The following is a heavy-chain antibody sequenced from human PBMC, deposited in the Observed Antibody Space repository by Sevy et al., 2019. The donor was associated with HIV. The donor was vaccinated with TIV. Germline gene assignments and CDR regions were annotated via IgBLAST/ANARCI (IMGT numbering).Heavy chain of an antibody. CDR1: GFTFSSYA. CDR2: ISGSGGTT. J-gene: IGHJ4*02. CDR3: ARSDDSSGYYLYYFEY. Sequence: GGSLRLSCAASGFTFSSYAVSWVRQAPGKGLEWVSFISGSGGTTYYADSVKGRFTISRVNSNNILYLQMNSLRAEDTAVYYCARSDDSSGYYLYYFEYWGQGTVVTVSS. V-gene: IGHV3-23*01. D-gene: IGHD3-22*01.